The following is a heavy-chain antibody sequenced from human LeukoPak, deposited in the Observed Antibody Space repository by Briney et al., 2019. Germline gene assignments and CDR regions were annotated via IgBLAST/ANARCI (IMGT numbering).Heavy chain of an antibody. Sequence: PSEALSLTCTVSGGSISSSSYYWGWIRQPPGKGLEWIGSIYYSGSTYDNPSLKSRVTISVDTSKKQVSLKLSSVTAADTAVYYCARQILYYGSGSSPDWFDPWGQGTLVTVSS. J-gene: IGHJ5*02. D-gene: IGHD3-10*01. CDR2: IYYSGST. CDR1: GGSISSSSYY. V-gene: IGHV4-39*01. CDR3: ARQILYYGSGSSPDWFDP.